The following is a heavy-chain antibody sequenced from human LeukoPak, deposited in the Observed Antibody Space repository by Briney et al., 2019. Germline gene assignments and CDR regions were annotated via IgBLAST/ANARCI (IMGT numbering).Heavy chain of an antibody. V-gene: IGHV3-21*01. CDR1: GFTFSSYS. CDR2: ISSSSSYI. D-gene: IGHD6-13*01. CDR3: ARVREEGSSWYSLAFDY. Sequence: SGGSLRLSCAASGFTFSSYSMNWVRQAPGKGLEWVSSISSSSSYIYYADSVKGRFTISRDNAKNSLYLQMNSLRAEDTAVYYCARVREEGSSWYSLAFDYWGQGTLVTVSS. J-gene: IGHJ4*02.